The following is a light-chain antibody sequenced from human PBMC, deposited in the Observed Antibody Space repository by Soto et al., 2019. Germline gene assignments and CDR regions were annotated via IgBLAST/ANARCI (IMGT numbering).Light chain of an antibody. Sequence: DIQMTQSPSSLSASVGDRVTITCRASESISSWLAWYQQKPGKAPKLLIFKASSLEGGVPSRFSVSGSGTEFTLTISSLQPDDSATYSCQQYTTYPLTFGGGTKVEIK. CDR1: ESISSW. V-gene: IGKV1-5*03. CDR2: KAS. CDR3: QQYTTYPLT. J-gene: IGKJ4*01.